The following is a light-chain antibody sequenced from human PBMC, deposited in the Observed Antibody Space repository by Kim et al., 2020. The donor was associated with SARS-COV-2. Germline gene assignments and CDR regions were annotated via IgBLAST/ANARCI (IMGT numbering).Light chain of an antibody. J-gene: IGLJ2*01. Sequence: QSALTQPASVSGSPGQSITISCTGTSSDVGGYNLVSWYQQHPGKAPKLMIYEVSKRPSGVSNRFSGSKSGNTASLTISGLQAEDEADYYCCSYAGSSTSYVVFGGGTQLTVL. CDR3: CSYAGSSTSYVV. CDR2: EVS. V-gene: IGLV2-23*02. CDR1: SSDVGGYNL.